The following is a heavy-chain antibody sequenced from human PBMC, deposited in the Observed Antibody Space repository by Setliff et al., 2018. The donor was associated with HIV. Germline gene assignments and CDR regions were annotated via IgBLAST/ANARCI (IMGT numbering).Heavy chain of an antibody. D-gene: IGHD2-15*01. Sequence: PSETLSLTCTISGGSFSSYYWSWIRQPPGKGLEWIGEINHSGSTNYNPSLKSRVTMSVDKSKNQFSLRLSSVTAADTAVYYCARARRAGSGPKYFQHWGQGTLVTVSS. CDR1: GGSFSSYY. V-gene: IGHV4-34*01. J-gene: IGHJ1*01. CDR3: ARARRAGSGPKYFQH. CDR2: INHSGST.